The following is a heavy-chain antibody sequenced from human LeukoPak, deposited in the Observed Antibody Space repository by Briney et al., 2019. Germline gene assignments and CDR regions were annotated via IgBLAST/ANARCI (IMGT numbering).Heavy chain of an antibody. CDR1: GFRFISYD. D-gene: IGHD2-15*01. V-gene: IGHV3-30-3*02. CDR3: AKRSYCSGGSCSNYFDY. J-gene: IGHJ4*02. Sequence: GRSLRLSCAASGFRFISYDFHWVRQAPGKGLEWVAATSSDGTIKIYTDSVKGRFTISRDNSKNTLYLEMNSLKVEDTAVYYCAKRSYCSGGSCSNYFDYWGQGTLVTVSS. CDR2: TSSDGTIK.